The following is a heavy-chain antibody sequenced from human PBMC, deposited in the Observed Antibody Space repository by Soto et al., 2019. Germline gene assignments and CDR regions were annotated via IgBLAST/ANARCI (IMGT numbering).Heavy chain of an antibody. CDR2: IYYSGST. CDR3: ASRLTLATTTGDAFDL. Sequence: QVQLQESGPGLVKPSETLSLTCTVSSGSIINYYWSWIRQPPGKGLEWIGFIYYSGSTNYNSILNRRVTMTVDMSRQQLTLKLYPVTAADTAVYYCASRLTLATTTGDAFDLWGQGTMVTVSS. CDR1: SGSIINYY. D-gene: IGHD1-26*01. J-gene: IGHJ3*01. V-gene: IGHV4-59*01.